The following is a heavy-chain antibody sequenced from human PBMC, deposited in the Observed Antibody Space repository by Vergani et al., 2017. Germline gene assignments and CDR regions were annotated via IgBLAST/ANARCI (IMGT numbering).Heavy chain of an antibody. CDR1: GYTFTTYA. J-gene: IGHJ2*01. CDR2: ISAYNGNT. V-gene: IGHV1-18*01. Sequence: QVQLVQSGAEVKKPGASVKVSCKASGYTFTTYAISWVRQAPGQGLEWMGWISAYNGNTNYAQKLQGRVTMTTDISTSTAYMELRSLRSDDTAVYYCARGYGSLYVDWYFDLWGRGTLVTVSS. CDR3: ARGYGSLYVDWYFDL. D-gene: IGHD2/OR15-2a*01.